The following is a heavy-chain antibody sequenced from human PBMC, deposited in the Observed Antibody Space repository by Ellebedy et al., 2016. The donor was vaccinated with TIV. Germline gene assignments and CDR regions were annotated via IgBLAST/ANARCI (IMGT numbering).Heavy chain of an antibody. CDR1: GFTFSSFA. V-gene: IGHV3-23*01. CDR3: AKGSSSGFNYDRVGYEY. Sequence: GEPLKISCAASGFTFSSFAVHWVRQAPGKGLEWLSVISAGGDSTYHADSVKGRFTITRDNSKNTLYLQMDRLRAEDTAIYYCAKGSSSGFNYDRVGYEYWGQGTLVTVSA. CDR2: ISAGGDST. J-gene: IGHJ4*02. D-gene: IGHD3-22*01.